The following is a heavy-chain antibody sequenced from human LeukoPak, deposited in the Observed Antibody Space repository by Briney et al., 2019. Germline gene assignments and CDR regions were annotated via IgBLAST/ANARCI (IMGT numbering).Heavy chain of an antibody. CDR3: TVYYDGSRVGY. D-gene: IGHD3-22*01. Sequence: PGRSLRLSCAASGFTFSSYGMHWVRQAPGKGLEWVAIMWYDGSNKYYTDSVKGRFTISRDNSKNTLYLQMNSLKTEDTAVYYCTVYYDGSRVGYWGQGILVTVSS. CDR2: MWYDGSNK. J-gene: IGHJ4*02. V-gene: IGHV3-33*01. CDR1: GFTFSSYG.